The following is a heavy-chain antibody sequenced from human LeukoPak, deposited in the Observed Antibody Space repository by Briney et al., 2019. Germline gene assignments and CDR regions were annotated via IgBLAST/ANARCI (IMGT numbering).Heavy chain of an antibody. D-gene: IGHD2-2*01. CDR1: GFTFSSYD. V-gene: IGHV3-13*01. J-gene: IGHJ6*02. CDR2: IGTAGDT. CDR3: ARGCSSTSCYPHYYYYGMAV. Sequence: PGGSLRLSCAASGFTFSSYDMHWVRQATGKGLEWVSAIGTAGDTYYPGSVKGRFTISRENAKNSLYLQMNSLRAGDTAVYYCARGCSSTSCYPHYYYYGMAVWGQGTTVTVSS.